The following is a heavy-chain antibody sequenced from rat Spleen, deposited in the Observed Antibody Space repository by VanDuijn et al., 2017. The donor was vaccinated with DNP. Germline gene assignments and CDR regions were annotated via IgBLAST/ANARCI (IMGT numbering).Heavy chain of an antibody. V-gene: IGHV2-30*01. CDR3: ARDYYYDGYYYAMDA. CDR1: GFSLTSYN. D-gene: IGHD1-12*03. J-gene: IGHJ4*01. Sequence: QVQLKESGPGLVQPSQTLSLTCTVSGFSLTSYNVHWVRQPTGKGLEWMGIIWTGGSTDYNSALKSRLSISRDTSKSQVFLTMNSLQTEDIATYYCARDYYYDGYYYAMDAWGQGTSVTVSS. CDR2: IWTGGST.